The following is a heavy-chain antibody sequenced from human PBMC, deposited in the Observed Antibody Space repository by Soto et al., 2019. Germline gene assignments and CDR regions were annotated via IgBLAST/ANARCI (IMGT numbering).Heavy chain of an antibody. Sequence: EVQLVESGGGLVKPGGSLRLACAASGFNFSNAWMNWVRQAPGKGPEWLGRIKSKRDALVRDYGAPAKGRFTISRDDSENTLYLQMNSLKIEDTAVYFCTTGSENIYCRGGSCYFNYWGRGTQVTVSS. D-gene: IGHD2-15*01. CDR3: TTGSENIYCRGGSCYFNY. V-gene: IGHV3-15*01. J-gene: IGHJ4*02. CDR1: GFNFSNAW. CDR2: IKSKRDALVR.